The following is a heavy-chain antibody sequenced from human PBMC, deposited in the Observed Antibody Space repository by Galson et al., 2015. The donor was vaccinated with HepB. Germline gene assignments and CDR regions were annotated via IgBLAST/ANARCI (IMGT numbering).Heavy chain of an antibody. D-gene: IGHD1-26*01. Sequence: SLSCAVSGDIISSSNWWSWVRQPPGKGLEWIGEIQHGGSTNYRPSLKSRVTISVDKSKNLFSLNLRSVTAADTAVYYCARHFGHRETFQHWGQGTLVTVSS. CDR2: IQHGGST. CDR3: ARHFGHRETFQH. J-gene: IGHJ1*01. CDR1: GDIISSSNW. V-gene: IGHV4-4*02.